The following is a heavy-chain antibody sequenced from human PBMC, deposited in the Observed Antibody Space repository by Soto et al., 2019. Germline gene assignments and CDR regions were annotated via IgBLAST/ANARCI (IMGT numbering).Heavy chain of an antibody. CDR3: ARSSGSGYFDY. CDR2: IWYDGSNT. J-gene: IGHJ4*02. Sequence: VAVIWYDGSNTYYADSVKGRFTISRDNSKNTLYLQMNSLRAEDTAVYYCARSSGSGYFDYWGQGTLVTVSS. D-gene: IGHD6-19*01. V-gene: IGHV3-33*01.